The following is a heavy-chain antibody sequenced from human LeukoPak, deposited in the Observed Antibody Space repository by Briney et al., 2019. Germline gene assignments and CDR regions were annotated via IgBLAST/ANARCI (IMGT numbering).Heavy chain of an antibody. CDR2: ISAYNGNT. J-gene: IGHJ4*02. CDR1: GGTFSSYA. Sequence: ATVKVSCKASGGTFSSYAISWVRQAPGQGLEWMGWISAYNGNTNYAQKLQGRVTMTTDTSTSTAYMELRSLRSDDTAVYYCARVRIAVAPPSDYWGQGTLVTVSS. V-gene: IGHV1-18*01. CDR3: ARVRIAVAPPSDY. D-gene: IGHD6-19*01.